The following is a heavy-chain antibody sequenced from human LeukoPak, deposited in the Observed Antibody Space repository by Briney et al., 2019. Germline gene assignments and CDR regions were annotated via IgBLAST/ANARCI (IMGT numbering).Heavy chain of an antibody. Sequence: GESLRISCKGSGYSFTSYWIGWVRQMPGKGLEWMGFIYPGDSDTRYSPSFQGQVTISADKSISTAYLQWSSLKASDTAMYYCARRGFIAAHGFDPWGQGTLVTVSS. CDR3: ARRGFIAAHGFDP. D-gene: IGHD6-13*01. CDR2: IYPGDSDT. V-gene: IGHV5-51*01. J-gene: IGHJ5*02. CDR1: GYSFTSYW.